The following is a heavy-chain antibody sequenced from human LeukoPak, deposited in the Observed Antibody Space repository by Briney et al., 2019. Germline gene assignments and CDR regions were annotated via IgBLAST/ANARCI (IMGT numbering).Heavy chain of an antibody. V-gene: IGHV4-61*02. CDR1: GGSISSGSYY. J-gene: IGHJ6*03. Sequence: PSQTLSLTCTVSGGSISSGSYYWSWIRQPAGKGLEWIGRIYTSGSTNYNPSLKSRVTISVDTSKNQFSLKLSSVTAAVTAVYYCARGHSHCSSTSCYVYYYHYYYMDVWGKGTTVTVSS. CDR3: ARGHSHCSSTSCYVYYYHYYYMDV. CDR2: IYTSGST. D-gene: IGHD2-2*01.